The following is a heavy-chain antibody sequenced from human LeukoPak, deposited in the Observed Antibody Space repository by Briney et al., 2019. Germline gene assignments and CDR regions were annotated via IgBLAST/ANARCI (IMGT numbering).Heavy chain of an antibody. V-gene: IGHV3-23*01. Sequence: GGSLRLSCAASGFSFSSYAMAWVRQAPGKGLEWVSALTDSGTGANFADSVTGRFTISRDNSNNTLYLQMNSLRAEDTAVYYCAKDELSRPYYYDSSGYYYWGQGTLVTVSS. D-gene: IGHD3-22*01. CDR1: GFSFSSYA. J-gene: IGHJ4*02. CDR2: LTDSGTGA. CDR3: AKDELSRPYYYDSSGYYY.